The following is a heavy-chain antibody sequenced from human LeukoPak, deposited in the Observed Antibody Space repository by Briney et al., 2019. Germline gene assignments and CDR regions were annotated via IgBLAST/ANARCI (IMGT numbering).Heavy chain of an antibody. V-gene: IGHV4-39*01. CDR1: GGSISSSSYY. J-gene: IGHJ5*02. CDR2: IYYSGST. CDR3: ARHPSPVVRGVIMSSGLWWFDP. D-gene: IGHD3-10*01. Sequence: KPSETLSLTCTVSGGSISSSSYYWGWIRQPPGKGLEWIGSIYYSGSTYYNPSLKSRVTISVDTSKNQFSLKLSSVTAADTAVYYCARHPSPVVRGVIMSSGLWWFDPWGQGTLVTVSS.